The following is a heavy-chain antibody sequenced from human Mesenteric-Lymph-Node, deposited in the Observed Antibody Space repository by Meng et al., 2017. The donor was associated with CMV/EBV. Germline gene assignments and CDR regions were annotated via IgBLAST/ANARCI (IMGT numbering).Heavy chain of an antibody. CDR1: GFTFDGYG. D-gene: IGHD1-26*01. Sequence: GGSLRLSCAASGFTFDGYGMNWVRQAPGRGLEWVSGIRWNGDSSSYADSVRGRFTISRDNVKKSVFLEMNSLRAEDTAVYYCARVRGSYNYGMDVWGQGTTVTVSS. CDR3: ARVRGSYNYGMDV. V-gene: IGHV3-20*04. J-gene: IGHJ6*02. CDR2: IRWNGDSS.